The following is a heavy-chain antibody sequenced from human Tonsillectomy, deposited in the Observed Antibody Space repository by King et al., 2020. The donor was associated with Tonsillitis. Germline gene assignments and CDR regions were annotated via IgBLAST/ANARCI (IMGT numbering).Heavy chain of an antibody. CDR1: GGTFSSYA. V-gene: IGHV1-69*01. D-gene: IGHD3-3*01. CDR2: MVTVFGTA. Sequence: VKLVESGAEVKKPGSSVKVSCKASGGTFSSYAINWVRQAPGKGLEGRGGMVTVFGTANYAKKFKGRVTITADESRSTAYMGLSSLTSEDTAVYYCARLKDDFWSGYVNWFDPWGQGTLVTVSS. J-gene: IGHJ5*02. CDR3: ARLKDDFWSGYVNWFDP.